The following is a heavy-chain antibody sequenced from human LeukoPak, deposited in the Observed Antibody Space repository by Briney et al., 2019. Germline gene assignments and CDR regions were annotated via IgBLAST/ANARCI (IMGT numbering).Heavy chain of an antibody. J-gene: IGHJ5*02. CDR2: IYTSGST. D-gene: IGHD3-3*01. V-gene: IGHV4-4*07. Sequence: SETLSLTCTVSGGSISSYYWSWIRRPAGKGLEWIGRIYTSGSTNYNPSLKSRVTMSVDTSKNQFSLKLSSVTAADTAVYYCARDIFWSGSSNWFDPWGQGTLVTVSS. CDR1: GGSISSYY. CDR3: ARDIFWSGSSNWFDP.